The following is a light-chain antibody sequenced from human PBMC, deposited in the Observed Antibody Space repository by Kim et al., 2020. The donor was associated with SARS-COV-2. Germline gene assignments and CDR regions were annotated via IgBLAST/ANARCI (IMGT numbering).Light chain of an antibody. CDR1: QSVRSN. Sequence: EIVMTQSPATLSVSPGERATLSCRARQSVRSNLVWYQQKPGQAPRLLIYVASARATGITARFSGSGSGTEFTLTISSLQSEYFAVYYFQQYNNWPRTFVQGTKVDIK. CDR2: VAS. CDR3: QQYNNWPRT. J-gene: IGKJ1*01. V-gene: IGKV3-15*01.